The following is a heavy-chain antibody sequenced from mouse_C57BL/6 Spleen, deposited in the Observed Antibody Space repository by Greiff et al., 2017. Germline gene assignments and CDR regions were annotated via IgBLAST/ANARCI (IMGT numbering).Heavy chain of an antibody. CDR3: ARGDYGSSLAWFAY. V-gene: IGHV1-76*01. D-gene: IGHD1-1*01. Sequence: QVQLKQSGAELVRPGASVKLSCKASGYTFTDYYINWVKQRPGQGLEWIARIYPGSGNTYYNEKFKGKATLTAEKSSSTAYMQLSSLTSEDSAVYFCARGDYGSSLAWFAYWGQGTLVTVSA. CDR1: GYTFTDYY. CDR2: IYPGSGNT. J-gene: IGHJ3*01.